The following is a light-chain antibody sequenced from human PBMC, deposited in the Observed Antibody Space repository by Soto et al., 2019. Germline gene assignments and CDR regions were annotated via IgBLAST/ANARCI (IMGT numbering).Light chain of an antibody. V-gene: IGKV3-20*01. Sequence: DIVLMQSPGTLALSPGERVTLSCRASQSLTSSYLAWYQQKPGQAPRPLIYGASSRATGIPDRFSGSGSGTDFTLTISRLEPEDFAVYYCQHCDISRTSDTFGQGTKLEIK. CDR3: QHCDISRTSDT. J-gene: IGKJ2*01. CDR1: QSLTSSY. CDR2: GAS.